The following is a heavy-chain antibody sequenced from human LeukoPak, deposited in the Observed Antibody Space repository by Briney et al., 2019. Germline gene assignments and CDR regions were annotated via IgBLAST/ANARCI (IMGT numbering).Heavy chain of an antibody. CDR2: ISYDGSNK. Sequence: GGSLRLSCAASGFTFSSYGMHWVRQAPGKGLEWVAVISYDGSNKYYADSVKGRFTISRDNSKNTLYLQMNSLRAEDTAVYYCAKDFPGSSSLDYWGQGTLVTVYS. CDR3: AKDFPGSSSLDY. V-gene: IGHV3-30*18. J-gene: IGHJ4*02. CDR1: GFTFSSYG. D-gene: IGHD6-13*01.